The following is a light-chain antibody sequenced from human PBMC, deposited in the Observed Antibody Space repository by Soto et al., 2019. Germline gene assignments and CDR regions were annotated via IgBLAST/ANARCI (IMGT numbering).Light chain of an antibody. V-gene: IGLV1-44*01. J-gene: IGLJ1*01. CDR2: SND. CDR3: AAWDDSLNAYV. CDR1: SSNIGSNT. Sequence: QSVLTQPPSASGTPGQGVTISCSGSSSNIGSNTVNWYQQVPGRAPKLLIYSNDQRPSGVPDRFSGSKSGTSASLAISGLQSEDEADYYCAAWDDSLNAYVFGTGTKVTVL.